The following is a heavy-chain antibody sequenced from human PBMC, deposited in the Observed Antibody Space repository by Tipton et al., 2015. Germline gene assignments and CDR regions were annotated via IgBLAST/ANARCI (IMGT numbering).Heavy chain of an antibody. CDR3: ARVRIVGATNYFDY. CDR2: IYHSGST. CDR1: GGSISSGNW. V-gene: IGHV4-4*02. J-gene: IGHJ4*02. Sequence: TLSLTCAVSGGSISSGNWWSWVRQPPAKGLEWIGEIYHSGSTNYNPSLKSRVTISADTSKNQFSLKLSSVTAADTAVYYCARVRIVGATNYFDYWGQGTQVTVSS. D-gene: IGHD1-26*01.